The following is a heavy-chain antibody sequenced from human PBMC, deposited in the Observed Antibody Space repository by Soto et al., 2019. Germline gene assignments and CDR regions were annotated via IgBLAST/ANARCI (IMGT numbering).Heavy chain of an antibody. V-gene: IGHV4-59*01. CDR1: GVSISDYY. Sequence: QVQLQESGPGLVKPSETLSLTCTVSGVSISDYYWSWIRQPPGKGLEWIGYIHYSGSTDYNPSLKRRVTISVDTSKNQFSLALTSVTATDTAVYYCARDFGRHCSSTSCDPFYFDYWGQGTLVTVSS. D-gene: IGHD2-2*01. CDR3: ARDFGRHCSSTSCDPFYFDY. J-gene: IGHJ4*02. CDR2: IHYSGST.